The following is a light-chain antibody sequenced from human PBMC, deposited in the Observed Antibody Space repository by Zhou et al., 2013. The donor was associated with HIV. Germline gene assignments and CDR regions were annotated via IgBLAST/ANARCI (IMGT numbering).Light chain of an antibody. CDR2: DVS. Sequence: QSALTQPASVSGSPGQSITISCTGTSSDVGDYNYISWYQQHPGKAPKLMIYDVSNRPSGVSNRFSGSKSGNTASLTISGLQAEDEADYYCTSXTSSSYVFGTGTKVTVL. CDR1: SSDVGDYNY. J-gene: IGLJ1*01. CDR3: TSXTSSSYV. V-gene: IGLV2-14*03.